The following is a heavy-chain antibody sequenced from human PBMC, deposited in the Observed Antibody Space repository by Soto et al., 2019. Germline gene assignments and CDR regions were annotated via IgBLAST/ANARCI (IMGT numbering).Heavy chain of an antibody. CDR1: GVSISSHDW. Sequence: QVQLQESGPGLVKPSGTLSLTCAVSGVSISSHDWWTWVRQPPGKGREWIGESHQSGNTNYNSSLESRVTISLAKSTNQLSLQLSSVTVADTAVYYCATRDSGRLYWGQGTLVTVSS. CDR2: SHQSGNT. CDR3: ATRDSGRLY. D-gene: IGHD6-13*01. V-gene: IGHV4-4*02. J-gene: IGHJ4*02.